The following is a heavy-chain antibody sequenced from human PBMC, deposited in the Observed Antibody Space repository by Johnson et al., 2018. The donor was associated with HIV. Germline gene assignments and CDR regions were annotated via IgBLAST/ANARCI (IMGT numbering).Heavy chain of an antibody. CDR3: ARAGGTGTAYDAFDI. D-gene: IGHD1-7*01. CDR2: ISWNSATK. J-gene: IGHJ3*02. V-gene: IGHV3-9*01. CDR1: GFTFHDYD. Sequence: QLVESGGGLVQPGRSLRLSCAASGFTFHDYDIHWVRQAPGKGLEWVSGISWNSATKDYADSVKGRFTISRDNAKNSLYLQMNSLRSEDTALYYCARAGGTGTAYDAFDIWGQGTMVTVSS.